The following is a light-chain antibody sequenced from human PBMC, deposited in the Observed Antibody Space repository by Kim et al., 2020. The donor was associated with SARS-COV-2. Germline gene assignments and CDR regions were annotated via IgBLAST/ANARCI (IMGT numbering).Light chain of an antibody. Sequence: GQSVIISCSGSSSNIGSNSVYWYQHLPGTAPQLLIYRNNQRPSGVPDRFSGSKSGTSASLAISGLRSEDEADYYCAAWDDSLSGAVFGGGTQLTVL. J-gene: IGLJ7*01. CDR2: RNN. CDR1: SSNIGSNS. CDR3: AAWDDSLSGAV. V-gene: IGLV1-47*01.